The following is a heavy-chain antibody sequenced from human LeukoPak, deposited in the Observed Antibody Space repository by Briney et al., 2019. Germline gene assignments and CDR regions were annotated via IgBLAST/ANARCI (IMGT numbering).Heavy chain of an antibody. CDR2: IIPIFGTA. D-gene: IGHD5-18*01. Sequence: ASVKVSCKASGGTFSSYAISRVRQAPGQGLEWMGGIIPIFGTANYAQKFQGRVTITTDESTSTAYMELSSLRSEDTAVYYCARSRWDTAMGLFDYWGQGTLVTVSS. J-gene: IGHJ4*02. V-gene: IGHV1-69*05. CDR3: ARSRWDTAMGLFDY. CDR1: GGTFSSYA.